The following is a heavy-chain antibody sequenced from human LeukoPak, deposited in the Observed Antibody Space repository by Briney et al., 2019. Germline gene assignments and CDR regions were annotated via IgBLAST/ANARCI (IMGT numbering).Heavy chain of an antibody. V-gene: IGHV5-51*01. D-gene: IGHD6-19*01. CDR3: ARRGSSVPEDY. J-gene: IGHJ4*02. CDR2: IYPSDSDT. CDR1: GYSFTSYW. Sequence: GESLKISCKGSGYSFTSYWIGWVRQMPGRGLEWMGIIYPSDSDTRYSPSFQGQVTISADKSINTAYLQWSSLKASDTGMYYCARRGSSVPEDYWGQGTLVTVSS.